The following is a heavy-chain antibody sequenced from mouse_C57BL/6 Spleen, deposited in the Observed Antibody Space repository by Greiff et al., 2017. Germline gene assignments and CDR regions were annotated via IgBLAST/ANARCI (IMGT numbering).Heavy chain of an antibody. CDR1: GYSITGGDY. CDR2: ISYDGSN. Sequence: EVQLQQSGPGLVKPSQSLSLTCSVTGYSITGGDYWNWIRQFPGNKLEWMDYISYDGSNNYNPSLKNRISISRDTSKNQFFLKLKSVTTEDTATYYCASDDYDRAYWGQGTLVTVSA. V-gene: IGHV3-6*01. D-gene: IGHD2-4*01. CDR3: ASDDYDRAY. J-gene: IGHJ3*01.